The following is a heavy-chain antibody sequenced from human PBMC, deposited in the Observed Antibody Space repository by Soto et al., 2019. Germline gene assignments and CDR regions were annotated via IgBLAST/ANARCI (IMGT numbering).Heavy chain of an antibody. Sequence: SETLSLTCTVSGGSISSSSYYWGWIRQPPGKGLEWIGSIYYSGSTYYNPSLKSRVTISVDTSKNQFSLKLSSVTAADTAVYYCARHKGGIAAAGGWFDPWGQGTLVTVSS. V-gene: IGHV4-39*01. CDR3: ARHKGGIAAAGGWFDP. CDR1: GGSISSSSYY. D-gene: IGHD6-13*01. CDR2: IYYSGST. J-gene: IGHJ5*02.